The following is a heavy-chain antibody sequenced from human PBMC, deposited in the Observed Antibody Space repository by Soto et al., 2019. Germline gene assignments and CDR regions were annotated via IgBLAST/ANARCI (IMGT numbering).Heavy chain of an antibody. CDR3: ARGANWGPRYFDY. J-gene: IGHJ4*02. D-gene: IGHD7-27*01. Sequence: QVQLQESGPGLVKPSQTLSLRCTVSGGSISSGDYYWNWIRQPPGKGLEWMGYIDYSGSTYNNPSLESRVTISADTSTNQFSLELTSVTAADTATYYCARGANWGPRYFDYWGQGTPVTVSS. CDR2: IDYSGST. V-gene: IGHV4-30-4*08. CDR1: GGSISSGDYY.